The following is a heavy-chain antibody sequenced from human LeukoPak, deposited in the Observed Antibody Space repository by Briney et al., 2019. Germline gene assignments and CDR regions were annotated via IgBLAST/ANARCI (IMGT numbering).Heavy chain of an antibody. D-gene: IGHD3-22*01. V-gene: IGHV4-59*01. CDR1: GGSISSYY. Sequence: SETLSLTRTVSGGSISSYYWNWIRQPPGKGLEWLGRVFYSGSTNYNPSLKSRVTTSVDTSKNQFSLKLSSVTAADTAVYYCARGGYDSSGYHDNYFDYWGQGTLVTVSS. CDR2: VFYSGST. CDR3: ARGGYDSSGYHDNYFDY. J-gene: IGHJ4*02.